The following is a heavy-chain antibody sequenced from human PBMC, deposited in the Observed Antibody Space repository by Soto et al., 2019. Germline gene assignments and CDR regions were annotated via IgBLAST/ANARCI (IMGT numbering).Heavy chain of an antibody. Sequence: PGGSLRLSCAASGFTFDDYAMHWVRQAPGKGLEWVSGISWNSGSIGYADSVKGRFTISRDNAKNSLYLQMNSLRAEDTALYYCAKDLYYDILTGPFDYWGQGTLVTVSS. CDR2: ISWNSGSI. CDR3: AKDLYYDILTGPFDY. D-gene: IGHD3-9*01. CDR1: GFTFDDYA. J-gene: IGHJ4*02. V-gene: IGHV3-9*01.